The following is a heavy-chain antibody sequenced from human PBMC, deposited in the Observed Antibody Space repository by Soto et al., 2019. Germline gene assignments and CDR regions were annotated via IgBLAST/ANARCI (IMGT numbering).Heavy chain of an antibody. D-gene: IGHD2-2*01. CDR3: TKDSHWAIISPTHAY. V-gene: IGHV3-23*01. CDR1: GFTYSSYL. J-gene: IGHJ4*02. Sequence: PGGSLRLSCAASGFTYSSYLMSRVCQAPGKRLEWVSTFRESGGTTHYADPVKGRFTISRDTSNNILFLQMNSLRAEDTAIYYCTKDSHWAIISPTHAYRGQGTLVTVSS. CDR2: FRESGGTT.